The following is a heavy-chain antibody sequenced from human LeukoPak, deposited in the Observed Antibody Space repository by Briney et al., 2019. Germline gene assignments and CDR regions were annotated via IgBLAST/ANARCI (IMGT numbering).Heavy chain of an antibody. CDR2: IYSGGST. V-gene: IGHV3-53*01. Sequence: GGSLRLSCAASGFTVSSNYMSWVRQAPGKGLEWVSVIYSGGSTYYADSVKGRFTISRDNSKNTLYLQMNSLRAEDTAVYYCAKTPRRNAGDVDYWGQGTLVTVSS. CDR3: AKTPRRNAGDVDY. CDR1: GFTVSSNY. J-gene: IGHJ4*02. D-gene: IGHD1-1*01.